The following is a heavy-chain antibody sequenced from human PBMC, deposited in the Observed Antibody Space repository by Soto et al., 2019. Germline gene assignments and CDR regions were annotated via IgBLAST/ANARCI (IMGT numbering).Heavy chain of an antibody. CDR2: IKSKTDGGTT. J-gene: IGHJ4*02. CDR1: GFTFSNAW. D-gene: IGHD5-12*01. Sequence: GGSLRLSCAASGFTFSNAWMSWVRQAPGKGLEWVGRIKSKTDGGTTDYAAPVKGRFTISRDDSKNTLYLQMNSLKTEDTAVYYCTTDILYSGYENFDYWGQGTLVTVSS. V-gene: IGHV3-15*01. CDR3: TTDILYSGYENFDY.